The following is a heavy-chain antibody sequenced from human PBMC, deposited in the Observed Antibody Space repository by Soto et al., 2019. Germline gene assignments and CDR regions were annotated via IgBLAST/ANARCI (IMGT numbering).Heavy chain of an antibody. V-gene: IGHV3-21*01. CDR2: ISSSGYI. J-gene: IGHJ6*02. Sequence: EVQLVESGGGLVKPGGSLRLSCAASGFNFNSYTINWVRQAPGKRLEWLSSISSSGYIFSTDSVRGRFTISRDNAKNSEYLQISSLRAEETAVYFCARDCSGGSCYPGMDVWGQGTTVTVSS. D-gene: IGHD2-15*01. CDR1: GFNFNSYT. CDR3: ARDCSGGSCYPGMDV.